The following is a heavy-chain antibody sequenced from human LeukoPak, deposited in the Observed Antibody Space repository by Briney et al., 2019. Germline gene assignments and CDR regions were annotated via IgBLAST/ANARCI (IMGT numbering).Heavy chain of an antibody. D-gene: IGHD6-13*01. Sequence: PSETLSLTCAVYGGSFSGYYWIWIRQPPVKGLEGIGEINHSGSTNYNPSLKSRVTISVDTSKNQFSLKLSSVTAADTAVYYCARGLIPAAAQYNWFDPWGQGTLVTVSS. CDR2: INHSGST. J-gene: IGHJ5*02. CDR1: GGSFSGYY. V-gene: IGHV4-34*01. CDR3: ARGLIPAAAQYNWFDP.